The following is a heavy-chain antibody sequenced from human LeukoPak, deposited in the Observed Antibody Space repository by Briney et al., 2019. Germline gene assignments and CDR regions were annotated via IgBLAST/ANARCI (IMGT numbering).Heavy chain of an antibody. V-gene: IGHV5-51*01. CDR3: ARQRFTMRAYAGNWFDP. CDR2: IYPGDSDT. D-gene: IGHD3-10*01. Sequence: GESLKISCKGSGYSFTNYWIGWVRQMPGKGLEWMGIIYPGDSDTRYSPSFQDQVTISADKSISTAYLQWSSLKASDTAMYYCARQRFTMRAYAGNWFDPWSQGTPVTVSS. J-gene: IGHJ5*02. CDR1: GYSFTNYW.